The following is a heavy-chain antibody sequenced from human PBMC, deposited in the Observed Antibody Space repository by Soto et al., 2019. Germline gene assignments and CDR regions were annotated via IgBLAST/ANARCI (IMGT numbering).Heavy chain of an antibody. CDR2: ASYDGSYK. Sequence: QVQLVESGGGVVQPGRSLRLSCAASGFTFSSFGMHWVRQAPGKGLEWVAVASYDGSYKYYADSVKGRFTISRDNSKNTLYLQMNSLRAEDTAVYYYAKERSVVATTPDFDYWGQGTLVTVSS. J-gene: IGHJ4*02. D-gene: IGHD5-12*01. CDR3: AKERSVVATTPDFDY. CDR1: GFTFSSFG. V-gene: IGHV3-30*18.